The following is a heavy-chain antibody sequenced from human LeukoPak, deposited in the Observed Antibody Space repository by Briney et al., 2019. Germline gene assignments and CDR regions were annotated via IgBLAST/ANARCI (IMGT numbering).Heavy chain of an antibody. J-gene: IGHJ4*02. V-gene: IGHV3-9*01. Sequence: GGSLRLSCAASGFTFDDYAMHWVRQAPGKGLEWVSGISWNSGSIGYADSVKGPFTISRDNAKNSLYLQMNSLRAEDTALYYCAKGPLAFLTGNFDYWGQGTLVTVSS. CDR2: ISWNSGSI. D-gene: IGHD3-3*02. CDR3: AKGPLAFLTGNFDY. CDR1: GFTFDDYA.